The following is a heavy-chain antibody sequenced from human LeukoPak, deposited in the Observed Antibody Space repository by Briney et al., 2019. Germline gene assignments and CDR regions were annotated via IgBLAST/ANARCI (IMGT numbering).Heavy chain of an antibody. V-gene: IGHV3-23*01. CDR3: AKAMSTDHYDSRGFYRVDFDS. D-gene: IGHD3-22*01. CDR1: GFTFSTYA. J-gene: IGHJ4*02. CDR2: ISGSGANT. Sequence: GGSLRLSCAASGFTFSTYAMSWVRQAPGKGLEWVSTISGSGANTYYADSVRGRFTISRDNSKSTLYLQLSSLRAEDTAVYYCAKAMSTDHYDSRGFYRVDFDSWGQGTLVTVSS.